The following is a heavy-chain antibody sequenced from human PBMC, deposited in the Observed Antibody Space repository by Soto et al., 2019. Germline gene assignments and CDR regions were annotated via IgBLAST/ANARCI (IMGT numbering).Heavy chain of an antibody. J-gene: IGHJ4*02. V-gene: IGHV4-31*03. D-gene: IGHD2-21*01. CDR1: GGSISSGGYY. Sequence: QVQLQESGPGLVKPSQTLSLTCNVSGGSISSGGYYWSWIRQHPGKGLEWIGYIYYSGSTYYNPTLXSXVTMSVATSKNQFSLKLSSVTAAATAVYYCARGVIHWGQGTLVTVSS. CDR2: IYYSGST. CDR3: ARGVIH.